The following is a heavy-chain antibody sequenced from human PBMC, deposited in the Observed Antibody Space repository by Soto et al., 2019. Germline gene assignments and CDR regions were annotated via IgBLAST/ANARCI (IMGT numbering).Heavy chain of an antibody. CDR3: ARALTIFGVVPYYFDY. CDR1: GYTFTGYY. J-gene: IGHJ4*02. V-gene: IGHV1-2*04. CDR2: INPNSGGT. D-gene: IGHD3-3*01. Sequence: ASVKVSCKASGYTFTGYYIHWVRQAPGQGLEWMGWINPNSGGTNYAQKFQGWVTMTRDTSISTAYMELSRLRSDDTAVYYCARALTIFGVVPYYFDYWGQGTLVTVSS.